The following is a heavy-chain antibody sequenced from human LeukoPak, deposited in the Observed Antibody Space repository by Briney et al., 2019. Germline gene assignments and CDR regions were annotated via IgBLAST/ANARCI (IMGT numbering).Heavy chain of an antibody. CDR2: IYHIEST. J-gene: IGHJ4*02. V-gene: IGHV4-38-2*01. Sequence: PETLSLTCGVSGYSISRGYYWAWIRQPPGKGLELIGTIYHIESTYYTPSLGSRVTISVDTSKNEFSLNLKSVTAADTAVYYCARAGWIITSGIDYWGQGAVVTVSS. D-gene: IGHD3-10*01. CDR1: GYSISRGYY. CDR3: ARAGWIITSGIDY.